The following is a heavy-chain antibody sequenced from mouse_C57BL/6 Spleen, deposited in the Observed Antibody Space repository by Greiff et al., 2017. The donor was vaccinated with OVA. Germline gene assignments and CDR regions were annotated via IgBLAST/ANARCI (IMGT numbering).Heavy chain of an antibody. V-gene: IGHV1-26*01. D-gene: IGHD2-3*01. CDR3: ARSAYDGYYGAY. Sequence: EVQLQQSGPELVKPGASVKISCKASGYTFTDYYMNWVKQSHGQSLEWIGDINPNNGGTSYNQKFKGKATLTVDKSSSTAYMELRSLTSEDSAVYYCARSAYDGYYGAYWGKGTLVTVSA. CDR2: INPNNGGT. CDR1: GYTFTDYY. J-gene: IGHJ3*01.